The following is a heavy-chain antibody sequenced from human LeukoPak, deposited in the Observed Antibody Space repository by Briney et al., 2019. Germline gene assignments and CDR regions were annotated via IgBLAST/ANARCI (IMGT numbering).Heavy chain of an antibody. D-gene: IGHD5-18*01. Sequence: GGSLRLSYAASGFTFSSYAMSWVRQAPGKGLEWVSNISGSGVSGGNTYYADSVKGRFTISRDNSKNTLYLQMNSLRAEDTAVYYCATLPNYSYGHPYYFDYWGQGTLVTVSS. CDR2: ISGSGVSGGNT. V-gene: IGHV3-23*01. J-gene: IGHJ4*02. CDR3: ATLPNYSYGHPYYFDY. CDR1: GFTFSSYA.